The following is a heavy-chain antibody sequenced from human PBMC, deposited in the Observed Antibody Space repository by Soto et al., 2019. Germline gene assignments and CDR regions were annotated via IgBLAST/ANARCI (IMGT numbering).Heavy chain of an antibody. CDR3: VRQSGYTYGYPFDY. J-gene: IGHJ4*02. V-gene: IGHV3-23*01. CDR1: GFTFSTNA. CDR2: ISGTGGIT. D-gene: IGHD5-18*01. Sequence: AGRYLRLSCPASGFTFSTNAMSCVRQAPGKGLEWDAGISGTGGITYYADSVKGRFTISRDNSKNTVFLQMNSLRAEETAVYWCVRQSGYTYGYPFDYWGQGTRVTVSS.